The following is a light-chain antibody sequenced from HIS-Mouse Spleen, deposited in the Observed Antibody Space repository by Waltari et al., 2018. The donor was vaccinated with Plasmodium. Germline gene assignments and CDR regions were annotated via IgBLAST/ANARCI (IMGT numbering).Light chain of an antibody. V-gene: IGKV3-15*01. J-gene: IGKJ3*01. Sequence: IVMTQSPATLSVSPGERATLSCRASQSVSSNLAWYQQKPGQAPRLRIYGASTRATGIPARFSGSGSGTEFTLTISSLQSEDFAVYYCQQYNNWSFTFGPGTKVDIK. CDR3: QQYNNWSFT. CDR2: GAS. CDR1: QSVSSN.